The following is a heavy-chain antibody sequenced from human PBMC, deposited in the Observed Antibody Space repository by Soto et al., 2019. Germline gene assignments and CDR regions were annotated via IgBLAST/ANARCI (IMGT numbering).Heavy chain of an antibody. V-gene: IGHV4-4*02. D-gene: IGHD6-13*01. J-gene: IGHJ4*02. CDR2: VYRTGST. CDR3: ARARATIAAAAIFDC. Sequence: QVQLQESGPGLVKPSGTLSLTCAVSGGSISTSNWWSWVRQPPGKGLEWIGEVYRTGSTNYNPSHERRLTISVDKPKNPCPPKLTSVTAPDTAVYYCARARATIAAAAIFDCWGQGTLVTVSS. CDR1: GGSISTSNW.